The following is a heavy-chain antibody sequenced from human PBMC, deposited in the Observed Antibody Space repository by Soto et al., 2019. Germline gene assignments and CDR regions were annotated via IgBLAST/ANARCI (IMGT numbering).Heavy chain of an antibody. CDR3: ARGLITGSHYTGGWYYFDS. CDR1: GESIRGYI. J-gene: IGHJ4*02. CDR2: INHSGSA. D-gene: IGHD6-19*01. Sequence: SETLSRTCAVYGESIRGYIGTWIGQTPGKGLQWIGQINHSGSAYYNPSLKSRVTISVHTSNSQFSLELSSVTAADTAVYYCARGLITGSHYTGGWYYFDSWGQGTQVT. V-gene: IGHV4-34*01.